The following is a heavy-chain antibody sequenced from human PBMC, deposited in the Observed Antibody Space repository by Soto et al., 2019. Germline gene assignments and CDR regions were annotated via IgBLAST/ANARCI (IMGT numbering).Heavy chain of an antibody. Sequence: EVQLVESGGGLVQPGRSLRLSCTASGFPLDDYAMHWVRQIPGKGLEWVSGIDWNSRRIGYADSVRGRFTISRDNAKNSLYLQMNSLRTEDTALYYCAKDTSGDYPSGDIDYWGQGTLVTVSS. J-gene: IGHJ4*02. D-gene: IGHD4-17*01. CDR3: AKDTSGDYPSGDIDY. CDR1: GFPLDDYA. V-gene: IGHV3-9*01. CDR2: IDWNSRRI.